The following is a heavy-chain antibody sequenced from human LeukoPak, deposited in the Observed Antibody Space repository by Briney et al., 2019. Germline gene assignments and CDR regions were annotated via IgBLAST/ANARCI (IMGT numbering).Heavy chain of an antibody. Sequence: GGSLRLSCVASGFTLSRYGMNWVRQAPGKGLEWVGRTRDRANSYTTEYAASVKGRFTISRDDSKSSLYLQMNSLKTEDTAVYYCARGKTYSPFDYWGQGTLVTVSS. CDR3: ARGKTYSPFDY. J-gene: IGHJ4*02. CDR2: TRDRANSYTT. V-gene: IGHV3-72*01. D-gene: IGHD4-11*01. CDR1: GFTLSRYG.